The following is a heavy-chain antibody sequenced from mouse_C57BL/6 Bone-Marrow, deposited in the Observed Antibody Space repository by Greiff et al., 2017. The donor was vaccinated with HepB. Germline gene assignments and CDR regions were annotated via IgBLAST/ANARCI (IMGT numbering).Heavy chain of an antibody. J-gene: IGHJ4*01. CDR2: IYPGGGYT. V-gene: IGHV1-63*01. CDR1: GYTFTNYW. Sequence: VKLMESGAELVRPGTSVKMSCKASGYTFTNYWIGWAKQRPGHGLEWIGDIYPGGGYTNYNEKFKGKATLTADKSSSTAYMQFSSLTSEDSAIYYCAIWYGYLYAMDYWGQGTSVTVSS. D-gene: IGHD2-2*01. CDR3: AIWYGYLYAMDY.